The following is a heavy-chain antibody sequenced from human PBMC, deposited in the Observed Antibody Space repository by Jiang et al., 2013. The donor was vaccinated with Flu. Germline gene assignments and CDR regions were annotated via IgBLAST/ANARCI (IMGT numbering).Heavy chain of an antibody. D-gene: IGHD1-1*01. Sequence: LLKPSETLSLTCTVSGGSISSSSYYWGWIRQPPGKGLEWIGSIYYSGSTYYNPSLKSRVTISVDTSKNQFSLKLSSVTAADTAVYYCARYTDAFDIWGQGTMVTVSS. CDR1: GGSISSSSYY. CDR3: ARYTDAFDI. CDR2: IYYSGST. J-gene: IGHJ3*02. V-gene: IGHV4-39*01.